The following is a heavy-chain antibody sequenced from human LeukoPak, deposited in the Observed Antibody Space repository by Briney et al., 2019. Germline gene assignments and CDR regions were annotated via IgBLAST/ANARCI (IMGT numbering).Heavy chain of an antibody. V-gene: IGHV4-59*01. CDR1: GGSISSYY. D-gene: IGHD6-13*01. CDR3: ASSILAAAGPNRFDP. CDR2: IYYSGST. Sequence: PSETLSLTCTVSGGSISSYYWSWIRQPPGKGLEWIGYIYYSGSTNYNPSLKSRVTISVDTSKNQFSLKLSSVTAADTAVYYCASSILAAAGPNRFDPWGQGTLVTVSS. J-gene: IGHJ5*02.